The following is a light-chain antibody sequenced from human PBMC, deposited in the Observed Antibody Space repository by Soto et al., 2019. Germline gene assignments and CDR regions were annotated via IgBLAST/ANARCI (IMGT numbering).Light chain of an antibody. V-gene: IGLV4-60*03. Sequence: QLVLTQSSSASASLGSSVKLTCTLSSGHSSYIIAWHQQQPGKAPRYLMKLEGSGSYNKGSGVPDRFSGSSSGADRYLTISNLQSEDEADYYCETWDSNTHVFGSGTQLTVL. CDR2: LEGSGSY. CDR3: ETWDSNTHV. J-gene: IGLJ6*01. CDR1: SGHSSYI.